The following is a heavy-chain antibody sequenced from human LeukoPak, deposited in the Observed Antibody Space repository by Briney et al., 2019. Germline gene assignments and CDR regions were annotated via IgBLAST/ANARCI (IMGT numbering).Heavy chain of an antibody. V-gene: IGHV1-46*01. CDR1: GCTFTSYY. CDR3: ARELRYFDWLPAHYYYYMDV. J-gene: IGHJ6*03. D-gene: IGHD3-9*01. Sequence: ALVKVSCKASGCTFTSYYMHWVRQAPGQGLEWMGIINPSGGSTSYAQKFQGRVTMTRDTSTSTVYMELSSLRSEDTAVYYCARELRYFDWLPAHYYYYMDVWGKGTTVTISS. CDR2: INPSGGST.